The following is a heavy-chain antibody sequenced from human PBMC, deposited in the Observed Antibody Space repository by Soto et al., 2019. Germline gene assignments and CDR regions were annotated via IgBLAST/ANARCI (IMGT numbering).Heavy chain of an antibody. V-gene: IGHV3-66*04. D-gene: IGHD5-18*01. CDR1: GVTVSSSY. CDR2: IYSGGNT. CDR3: ARHGYNYGGGYFDY. J-gene: IGHJ4*02. Sequence: VGSLRLSCAASGVTVSSSYMSWVRQAPGKGLEWVSVIYSGGNTYYADSVKGRFTISRDNSKNTLYLQMNSLRAEDTAVYYCARHGYNYGGGYFDYWGQGTLVTVSS.